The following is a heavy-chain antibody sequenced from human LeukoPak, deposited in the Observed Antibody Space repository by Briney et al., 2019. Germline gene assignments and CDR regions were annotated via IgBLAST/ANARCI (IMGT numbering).Heavy chain of an antibody. Sequence: GGSLRLSCAASGFTFSRYWMHWVRQAPGKGLEWVSVIYSGGSTYYADSVKGRFTISRDNSKNTLYLQMNSLRAEDTAVYYCARDKTSGYGIDYWGQGTLVTVSS. D-gene: IGHD5-12*01. J-gene: IGHJ4*02. CDR1: GFTFSRYW. CDR2: IYSGGST. CDR3: ARDKTSGYGIDY. V-gene: IGHV3-66*01.